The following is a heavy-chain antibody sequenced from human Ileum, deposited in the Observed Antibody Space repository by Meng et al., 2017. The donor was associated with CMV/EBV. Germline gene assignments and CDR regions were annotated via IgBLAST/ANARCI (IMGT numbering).Heavy chain of an antibody. CDR3: ARGSFHSLSYYTPGAPLDF. J-gene: IGHJ4*02. V-gene: IGHV3-48*03. CDR1: GFAFSDYE. D-gene: IGHD3-10*01. Sequence: GESLKISCEASGFAFSDYEMSWVRQPPGKGLEWIAYMSNRGRTIHYAGSVKGRFTISRDNAKNSLYLQMTSLRIEDRAIYYCARGSFHSLSYYTPGAPLDFWGQGTLVAVSP. CDR2: MSNRGRTI.